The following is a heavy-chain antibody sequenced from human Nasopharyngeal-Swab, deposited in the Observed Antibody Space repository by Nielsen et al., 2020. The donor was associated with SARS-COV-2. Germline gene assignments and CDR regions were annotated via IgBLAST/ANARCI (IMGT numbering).Heavy chain of an antibody. CDR2: IYYSGST. Sequence: SETLSLTCTVSGGSISSYYWSWIRQPPGKGLEWIGYIYYSGSTNYNPSLKSRVTISVDTSKNQFSLKLSSVTAADTAVYYCARDPRGWLQLPHWYFDLWGRGTLVTVSS. J-gene: IGHJ2*01. CDR1: GGSISSYY. V-gene: IGHV4-59*13. CDR3: ARDPRGWLQLPHWYFDL. D-gene: IGHD5-24*01.